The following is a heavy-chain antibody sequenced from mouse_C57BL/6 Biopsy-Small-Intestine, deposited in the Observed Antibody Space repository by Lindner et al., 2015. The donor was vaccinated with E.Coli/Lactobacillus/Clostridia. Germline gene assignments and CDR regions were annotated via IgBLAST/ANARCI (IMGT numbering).Heavy chain of an antibody. Sequence: VQLQESGLELVKPGASVKISCKASGYAFSSSWMNWVKQRPGKGLEWIGRIYPGDGDTNYNGKFKGKATLTADKSSSTAYMQLSSLTSEDSAVYFCAKSYYGTPYYFDYWGQGTTLTVSS. CDR3: AKSYYGTPYYFDY. D-gene: IGHD1-1*01. CDR1: GYAFSSSW. J-gene: IGHJ2*01. CDR2: IYPGDGDT. V-gene: IGHV1-82*01.